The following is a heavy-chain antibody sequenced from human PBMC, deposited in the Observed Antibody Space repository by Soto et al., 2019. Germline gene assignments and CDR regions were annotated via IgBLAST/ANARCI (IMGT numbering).Heavy chain of an antibody. D-gene: IGHD2-2*01. Sequence: GASVKVSCKASGYTFTSYGISWVRQAPGQGLEWMGWISAYNGNTNYAQKLQGRVTMTTDTSTSTAYMELRSLRSDDTAVYYCARVRYCSSTSCSNSDYYYYGMDVWGQGTTVTVSS. V-gene: IGHV1-18*04. CDR3: ARVRYCSSTSCSNSDYYYYGMDV. J-gene: IGHJ6*02. CDR2: ISAYNGNT. CDR1: GYTFTSYG.